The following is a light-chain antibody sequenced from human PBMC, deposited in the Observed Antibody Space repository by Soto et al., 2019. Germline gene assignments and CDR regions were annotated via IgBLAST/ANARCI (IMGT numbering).Light chain of an antibody. CDR3: QHSGDSPWT. V-gene: IGKV3-20*01. CDR2: CGY. Sequence: EIVLTQSPGTLSLSPGERATLSCRASQSVSSSNLAWYQQKRGQSPRVIIDCGYTMAAGIPDRFSGSGSGPDFTLAISRLEPEDFTVYFCQHSGDSPWTFGQGTKVVIK. CDR1: QSVSSSN. J-gene: IGKJ1*01.